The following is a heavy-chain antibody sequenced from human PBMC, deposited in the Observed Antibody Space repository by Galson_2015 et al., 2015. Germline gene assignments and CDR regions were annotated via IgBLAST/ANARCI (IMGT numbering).Heavy chain of an antibody. J-gene: IGHJ4*02. CDR3: TRGPNYIWGSYRSDY. V-gene: IGHV3-49*04. D-gene: IGHD3-16*02. Sequence: SLRLSCAASGFTFGDYAMSWVRQAPGKGLEWVGFIRSKAYGGTTEYAASVKGRFTISRDDSKSIAYLQMNSLKTEDTAVYYCTRGPNYIWGSYRSDYWGQGTLVTVSS. CDR2: IRSKAYGGTT. CDR1: GFTFGDYA.